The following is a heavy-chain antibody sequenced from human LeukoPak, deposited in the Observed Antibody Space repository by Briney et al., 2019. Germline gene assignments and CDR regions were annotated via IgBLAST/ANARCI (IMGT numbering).Heavy chain of an antibody. J-gene: IGHJ5*02. D-gene: IGHD3-10*01. V-gene: IGHV4-4*09. CDR1: GGSLSTYH. CDR2: IYTSGIT. CDR3: ARGPDYYGSGSYYNDP. Sequence: SETLSLTCSVSGGSLSTYHWNWIRQTPGKGLEYIGYIYTSGITNYNPSLKTRVTISIDTSRNQVSLKLTSVTAEDTAVYYCARGPDYYGSGSYYNDPWGQGTLVTVSS.